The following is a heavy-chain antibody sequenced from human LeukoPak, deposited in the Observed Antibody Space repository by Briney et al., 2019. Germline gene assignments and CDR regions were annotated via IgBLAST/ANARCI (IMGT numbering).Heavy chain of an antibody. Sequence: ASVKVSCKASGYTFIDYYIHWVRQAPGQGLEWMGRINPNGGGTNYAQKFQGRVTMTRDTSISTAYMEVSSLRSDDTAVYYCSRGDMATPWGQGTLVTVSS. CDR3: SRGDMATP. J-gene: IGHJ5*02. CDR1: GYTFIDYY. V-gene: IGHV1-2*02. CDR2: INPNGGGT. D-gene: IGHD5-24*01.